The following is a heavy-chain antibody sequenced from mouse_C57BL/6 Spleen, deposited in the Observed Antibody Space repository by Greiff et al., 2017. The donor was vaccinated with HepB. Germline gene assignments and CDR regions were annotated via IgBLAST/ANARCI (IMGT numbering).Heavy chain of an antibody. J-gene: IGHJ4*01. V-gene: IGHV1-15*01. CDR3: TRYNDVYDGSTTYAMDY. CDR2: IDPETGGT. Sequence: VQLQQSGAELVRPGASVTLSCKASGYTFTDYEMHWVKQTPVHGLEWIGAIDPETGGTAYNQKFKGKAILTADKSSSTAYMELRSLTFEDSAVYYCTRYNDVYDGSTTYAMDYWGQGTSVTVSS. CDR1: GYTFTDYE. D-gene: IGHD2-3*01.